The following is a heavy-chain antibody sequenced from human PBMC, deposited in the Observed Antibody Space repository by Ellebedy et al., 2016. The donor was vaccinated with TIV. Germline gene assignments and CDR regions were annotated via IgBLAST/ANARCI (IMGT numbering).Heavy chain of an antibody. CDR2: ISAYNGNT. Sequence: AASVTVSCKASGYTFNTYSITWVRQAPGQGLEWMGWISAYNGNTNYAQKLQGRVTMTTDTSTSTSYMELRSLRSDDTAIYYCARNWDYLDACDCWGQGTMVTVSS. CDR1: GYTFNTYS. V-gene: IGHV1-18*04. CDR3: ARNWDYLDACDC. J-gene: IGHJ3*01. D-gene: IGHD1-7*01.